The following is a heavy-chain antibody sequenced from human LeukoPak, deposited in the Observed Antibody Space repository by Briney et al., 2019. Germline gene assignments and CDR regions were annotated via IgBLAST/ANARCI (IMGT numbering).Heavy chain of an antibody. CDR2: IYYSGST. CDR3: AILSGYSYGYLFDY. Sequence: SETLSLTCTVSGGTISSSSYYWGWIRQPPGKGLEWIGSIYYSGSTYYNPSLKSRVTISVDTSKNQFSLKLSSVTAADTAVYYCAILSGYSYGYLFDYWGQGTLVTVSS. V-gene: IGHV4-39*01. CDR1: GGTISSSSYY. D-gene: IGHD5-18*01. J-gene: IGHJ4*02.